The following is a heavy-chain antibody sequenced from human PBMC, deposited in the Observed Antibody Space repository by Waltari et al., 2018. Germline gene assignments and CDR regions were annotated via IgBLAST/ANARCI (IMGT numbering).Heavy chain of an antibody. V-gene: IGHV3-13*01. CDR3: AKGGLRALWRRVDYFDY. Sequence: EVQLVESGGGLVQPGGSLRLSCAASGFTFRASDMHWVRQITGKGLAWVSGIGKIGDTYYPDSMEGLFSISRDDDKNALHLQMNSLRAGDTAVYYCAKGGLRALWRRVDYFDYWGRGILVTVSA. D-gene: IGHD3-10*01. CDR1: GFTFRASD. J-gene: IGHJ4*02. CDR2: IGKIGDT.